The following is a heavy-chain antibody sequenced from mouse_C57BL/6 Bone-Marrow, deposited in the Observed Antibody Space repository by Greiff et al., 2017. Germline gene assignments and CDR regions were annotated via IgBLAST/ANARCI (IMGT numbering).Heavy chain of an antibody. Sequence: VQLQQSGPELVKPGASVKISCKASGYAFSSSWMNWVKQRPGKGLEWIGRIYPGDGDTNYNGKFKGKATLTADKSSSTAYMQLSSLTSEDSAVYFCARVLRQFAYWGQGTLVTVSA. CDR1: GYAFSSSW. D-gene: IGHD1-2*01. CDR3: ARVLRQFAY. CDR2: IYPGDGDT. J-gene: IGHJ3*01. V-gene: IGHV1-82*01.